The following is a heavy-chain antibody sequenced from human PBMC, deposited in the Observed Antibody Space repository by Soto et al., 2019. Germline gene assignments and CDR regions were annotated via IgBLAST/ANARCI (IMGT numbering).Heavy chain of an antibody. J-gene: IGHJ6*02. CDR2: INPSGTTT. CDR1: GYTFTSFY. V-gene: IGHV1-46*01. Sequence: ASVKVSCKASGYTFTSFYMHWVRQAPGQGLEWMGIINPSGTTTDYAQKFQGRVTMTRDTSTSTYYMELSSPTSEETAVYYCAKPPIARPYYYRMEVWGRGTAVTVSS. CDR3: AKPPIARPYYYRMEV.